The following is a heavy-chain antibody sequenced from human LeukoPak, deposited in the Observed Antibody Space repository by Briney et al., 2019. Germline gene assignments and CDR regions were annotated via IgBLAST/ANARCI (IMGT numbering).Heavy chain of an antibody. CDR2: INHSGST. D-gene: IGHD5-18*01. V-gene: IGHV4-34*01. CDR1: GGSFSGYY. J-gene: IGHJ6*03. Sequence: PSETLSLTCAVYGGSFSGYYWSWIRQPPGKGLEWIGEINHSGSTNYNPSLKSRVTISVDTSKNQFSLKLSSVTAADTAVYYCARGQRELKLWSRAYYYYMDVWGKGTTVTVSS. CDR3: ARGQRELKLWSRAYYYYMDV.